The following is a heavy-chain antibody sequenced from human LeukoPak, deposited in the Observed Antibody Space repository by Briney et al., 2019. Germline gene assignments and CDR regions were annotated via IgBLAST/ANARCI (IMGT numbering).Heavy chain of an antibody. J-gene: IGHJ5*02. CDR2: INHSGST. Sequence: SETLSLTCAVYGGSFSGYYWSWIRQPPGKGLEWIGEINHSGSTNYNPSLKSRVTISVDTSKNQFSLKLSSVTAADTAVYYCARGGNCSGGSCYSDRGWFDPWGQGTLVTVSS. CDR3: ARGGNCSGGSCYSDRGWFDP. CDR1: GGSFSGYY. D-gene: IGHD2-15*01. V-gene: IGHV4-34*01.